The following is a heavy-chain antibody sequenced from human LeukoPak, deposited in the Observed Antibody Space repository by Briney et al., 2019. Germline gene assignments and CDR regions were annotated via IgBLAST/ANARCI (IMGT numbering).Heavy chain of an antibody. D-gene: IGHD3-10*01. Sequence: ASVKVSCKASGYTFTGYYIHWVRQAPGQGLEWMGWINPNSGGTNYAQKFQGRVTMTRDTSISTAYMELSRLRSDDTAVYYCARDHRGSGRLTFDYWGQGTLVTVSS. CDR2: INPNSGGT. CDR1: GYTFTGYY. J-gene: IGHJ4*02. V-gene: IGHV1-2*02. CDR3: ARDHRGSGRLTFDY.